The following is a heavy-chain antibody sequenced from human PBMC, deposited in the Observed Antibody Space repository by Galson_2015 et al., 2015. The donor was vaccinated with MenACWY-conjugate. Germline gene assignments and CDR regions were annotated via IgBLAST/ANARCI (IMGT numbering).Heavy chain of an antibody. D-gene: IGHD3-10*01. CDR1: GGSINNY. CDR2: IYYGGRT. J-gene: IGHJ5*02. V-gene: IGHV4-59*08. Sequence: ETLSLTCNVSGGSINNYWSWIRQPPGKRLEWIGHIYYGGRTSYNPALKSRVTISIDTSKSYFSMNLTSVTAADTAVYYCAKHALGGWFDPWGQGTQVTVSS. CDR3: AKHALGGWFDP.